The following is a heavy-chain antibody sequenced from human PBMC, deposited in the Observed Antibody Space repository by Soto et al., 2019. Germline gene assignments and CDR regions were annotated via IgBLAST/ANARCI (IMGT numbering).Heavy chain of an antibody. CDR3: ARANWYSEYWGQGTLVTVSSGKKKDTAVYYCARGRVGTFGESSFDY. CDR2: IYYSGST. V-gene: IGHV4-39*07. J-gene: IGHJ4*02. D-gene: IGHD3-10*01. Sequence: SETLSLTCTVSGGSISNRSYYWSWIRQPPGKGLEWIGSIYYSGSTYYNPSLKSRVTMSVDTSKNRVSLNLTSLTAADTAIYYCARANWYSEYWGQGTLVTVSSGKKKDTAVYYCARGRVGTFGESSFDYWGQGTLVTVSS. CDR1: GGSISNRSYY.